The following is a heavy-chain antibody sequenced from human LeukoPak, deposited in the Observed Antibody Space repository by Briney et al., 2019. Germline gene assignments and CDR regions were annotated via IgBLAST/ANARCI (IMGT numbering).Heavy chain of an antibody. CDR3: TTELDYGEGIDY. Sequence: GGSFRLSCAASGFTFSNSWMNWVRQAPGKGLEWVARIKSKTNGGTTDYAAHVKGRFTISKDDQKNTLYLQMNILKTEDTAVYYCTTELDYGEGIDYWGQGTLVTVSS. CDR1: GFTFSNSW. J-gene: IGHJ4*02. CDR2: IKSKTNGGTT. D-gene: IGHD4-17*01. V-gene: IGHV3-15*01.